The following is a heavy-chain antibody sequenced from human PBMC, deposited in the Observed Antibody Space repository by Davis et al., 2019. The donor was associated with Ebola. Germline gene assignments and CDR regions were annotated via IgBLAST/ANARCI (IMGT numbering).Heavy chain of an antibody. CDR3: ARPLISTATQSDY. J-gene: IGHJ4*02. CDR1: GYSFTSYW. Sequence: GESLKISCKGSGYSFTSYWIGWVRQMPGKGLEWMGIIYPGDSDTRYSPSFQGRVTISVDKSISTAYLQWNSLKASDTAIYYCARPLISTATQSDYWGQGTLVTVSS. D-gene: IGHD2-15*01. CDR2: IYPGDSDT. V-gene: IGHV5-51*01.